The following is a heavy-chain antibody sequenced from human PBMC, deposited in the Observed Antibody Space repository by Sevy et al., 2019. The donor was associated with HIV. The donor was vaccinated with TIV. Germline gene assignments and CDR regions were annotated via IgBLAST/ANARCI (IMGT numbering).Heavy chain of an antibody. V-gene: IGHV3-30*03. CDR2: ISYDGRNNK. J-gene: IGHJ4*02. D-gene: IGHD3-16*01. Sequence: GGSLRLSCAASGFSFSDYRMHWVRQAPGKGLEWVAVISYDGRNNKYNADSVKGRFTISRDNYKNTLYLQMNSLRAEDTAIYYCARDRGEILSSAFDYWGQGTLVTVSS. CDR3: ARDRGEILSSAFDY. CDR1: GFSFSDYR.